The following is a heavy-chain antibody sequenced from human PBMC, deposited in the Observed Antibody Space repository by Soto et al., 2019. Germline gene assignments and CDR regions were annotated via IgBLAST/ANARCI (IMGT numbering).Heavy chain of an antibody. V-gene: IGHV1-2*04. Sequence: ASVKVSCKASGYSFTDYHIHWVRQAPGEGLEWLGRINPKSGSTSTAQKSQSWVTMTRDRSISTVYMELTRLRTDDTSVYFCARGNSTACSIGVCSFFYNPEMDVGGQGTTVTFSS. CDR1: GYSFTDYH. CDR3: ARGNSTACSIGVCSFFYNPEMDV. D-gene: IGHD2-8*01. CDR2: INPKSGST. J-gene: IGHJ6*02.